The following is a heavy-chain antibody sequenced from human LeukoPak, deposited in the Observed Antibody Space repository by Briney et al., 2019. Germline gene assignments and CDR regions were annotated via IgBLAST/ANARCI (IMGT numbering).Heavy chain of an antibody. CDR3: ARLEYSNGNFDS. CDR1: GFTFSSYG. D-gene: IGHD5-18*01. Sequence: GGSLRLSCAASGFTFSSYGMSWVRQAPGKGLEWVANIKQDGSETYYVDSVKGRFTISRDNAKNSLYLQMNSLRAEDTAVYYCARLEYSNGNFDSWGQGTLVTVSS. J-gene: IGHJ4*02. V-gene: IGHV3-7*01. CDR2: IKQDGSET.